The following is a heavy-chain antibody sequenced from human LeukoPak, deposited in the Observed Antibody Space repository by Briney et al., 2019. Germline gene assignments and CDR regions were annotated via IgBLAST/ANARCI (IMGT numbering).Heavy chain of an antibody. V-gene: IGHV4-59*01. Sequence: SETLSLTCTVSGGSISSYYWSWIRQPPGKGLEWIGYIYYSGSTNYNPSLKSRVTISVDTSKNQFSLKLNSVTAADTAVYYCARALYDPDVFDIWGQGTMVTVSS. CDR2: IYYSGST. J-gene: IGHJ3*02. CDR3: ARALYDPDVFDI. D-gene: IGHD3-16*01. CDR1: GGSISSYY.